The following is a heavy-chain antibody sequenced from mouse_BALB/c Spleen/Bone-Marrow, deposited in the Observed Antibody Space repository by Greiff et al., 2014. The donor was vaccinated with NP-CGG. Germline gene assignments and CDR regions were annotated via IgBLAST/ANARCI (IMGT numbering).Heavy chain of an antibody. J-gene: IGHJ4*01. Sequence: QVQLQQSGAELVMPGASVKMSCKASGYTFTDYWMHWAKQRPGQGLEWIGAIDTSDSYTSYNQKFKGKATLTVDESSSTAYMQLSSLTSEDSAVYYCAREDYGYGAMDYWGQGTSVTVSS. D-gene: IGHD2-2*01. CDR1: GYTFTDYW. V-gene: IGHV1-69*01. CDR2: IDTSDSYT. CDR3: AREDYGYGAMDY.